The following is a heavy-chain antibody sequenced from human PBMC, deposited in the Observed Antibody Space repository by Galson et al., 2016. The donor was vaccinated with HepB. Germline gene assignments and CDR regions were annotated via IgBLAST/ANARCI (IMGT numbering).Heavy chain of an antibody. J-gene: IGHJ3*01. CDR2: IFWNDEE. CDR1: GFSLSSARMG. Sequence: PALVKPTQTLTLTCSVSGFSLSSARMGVSWIRQPPGKALEWLAQIFWNDEESYSTSLKSRLTISKDTSKNQVVLSMTNMDPVDTATYYCARIHLNALSGRPDAFDFWGQGTVV. CDR3: ARIHLNALSGRPDAFDF. D-gene: IGHD1-26*01. V-gene: IGHV2-26*02.